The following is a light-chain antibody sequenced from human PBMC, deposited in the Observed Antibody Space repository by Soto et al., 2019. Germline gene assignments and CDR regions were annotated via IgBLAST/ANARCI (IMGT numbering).Light chain of an antibody. CDR3: QQYDSYSRT. J-gene: IGKJ1*01. CDR1: QSVARN. Sequence: EKVMTQSPATLSVSLGERATLSCRASQSVARNLAWYQQKPGQAPRLLIYAASTRATGTPARFSGSGSGTEFTLTISSLQPDDFATYYCQQYDSYSRTFGQGTKVDIK. V-gene: IGKV3-15*01. CDR2: AAS.